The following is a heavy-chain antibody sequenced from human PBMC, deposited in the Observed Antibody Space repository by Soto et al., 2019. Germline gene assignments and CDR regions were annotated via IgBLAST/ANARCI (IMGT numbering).Heavy chain of an antibody. CDR1: GFTFSSYG. D-gene: IGHD5-12*01. Sequence: GGSLRLSCAASGFTFSSYGMHWVRQAPGKGLEWVAVIWYDGSNKYYADSVKGRFTISRDNSKNTLYLQMNSLRAEDTAVYYCARDTNSGYVSHYMDVWGKGTTVTVSS. CDR3: ARDTNSGYVSHYMDV. J-gene: IGHJ6*03. V-gene: IGHV3-33*01. CDR2: IWYDGSNK.